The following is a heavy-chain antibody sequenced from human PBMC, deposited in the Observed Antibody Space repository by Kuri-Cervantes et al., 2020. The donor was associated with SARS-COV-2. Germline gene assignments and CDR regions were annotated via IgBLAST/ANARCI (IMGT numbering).Heavy chain of an antibody. CDR3: ARDFSTWIQLWLSHGMDV. CDR1: GYTFTSYD. J-gene: IGHJ6*02. Sequence: ASVKVSCKASGYTFTSYDINWVRQATGQGLEWMGIINPSGGSTSYAQKFQGRVTMTRDTSTSTVYMELSSLRSEDTAVYYCARDFSTWIQLWLSHGMDVWGQGTTVTVSS. CDR2: INPSGGST. D-gene: IGHD5-18*01. V-gene: IGHV1-46*01.